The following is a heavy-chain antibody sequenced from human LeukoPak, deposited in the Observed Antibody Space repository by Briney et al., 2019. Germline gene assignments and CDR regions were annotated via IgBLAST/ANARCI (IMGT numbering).Heavy chain of an antibody. V-gene: IGHV4-34*01. CDR3: ARAGGLEIRGFMIFGLGGYYSGMDV. J-gene: IGHJ6*02. D-gene: IGHD3-10*01. CDR1: GGSFSGYY. Sequence: SETLSLTCGVSGGSFSGYYWSWIRQSPGKGLEWIGEINESGSTDYNPSLMSRVTISLDTSKNQFSLKLSSMTAADTATYYCARAGGLEIRGFMIFGLGGYYSGMDVWGQGTTVSVSS. CDR2: INESGST.